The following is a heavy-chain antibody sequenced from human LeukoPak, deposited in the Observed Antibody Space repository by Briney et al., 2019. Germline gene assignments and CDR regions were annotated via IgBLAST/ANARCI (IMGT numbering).Heavy chain of an antibody. Sequence: SETLSLTCTVSGGSISSYYWSWIRQPPGKGLEWIGYIYYSGSTNYNPSLKSRVTISVDTSKNQFYLKLSPLTAADTAVYYRASGGGRSWYTAYDYWGQGTLVTVSS. V-gene: IGHV4-59*01. CDR3: ASGGGRSWYTAYDY. CDR1: GGSISSYY. CDR2: IYYSGST. J-gene: IGHJ4*02. D-gene: IGHD6-13*01.